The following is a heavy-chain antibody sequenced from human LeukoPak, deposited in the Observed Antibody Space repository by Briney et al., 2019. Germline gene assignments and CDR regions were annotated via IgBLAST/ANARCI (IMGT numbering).Heavy chain of an antibody. V-gene: IGHV3-30-3*01. J-gene: IGHJ4*02. CDR1: GFTFSSYA. D-gene: IGHD3-22*01. CDR3: ARAQYYYDSSGYLGY. Sequence: PGRSLRLSCAASGFTFSSYAMHWVRQAPGKGLEWVAVISYDGSNKYYADSVKGRFTISRDNSKNTLYLQMNSLRAEDTAVYYCARAQYYYDSSGYLGYWGQGTLVTVSS. CDR2: ISYDGSNK.